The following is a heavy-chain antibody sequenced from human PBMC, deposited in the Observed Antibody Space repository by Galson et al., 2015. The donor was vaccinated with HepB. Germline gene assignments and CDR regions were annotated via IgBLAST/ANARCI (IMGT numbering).Heavy chain of an antibody. CDR1: GFTFSSYG. CDR2: ISYDGSNK. D-gene: IGHD3-22*01. J-gene: IGHJ5*02. CDR3: AKGLDYYDSSGFKT. V-gene: IGHV3-30*18. Sequence: SLRLSCAASGFTFSSYGMHWVRQAPGKGLEWVAVISYDGSNKYYADSVKGRFTISRDNSKNTLYLQMNSLRAEDTAVYYCAKGLDYYDSSGFKTWGQGTLVTVSS.